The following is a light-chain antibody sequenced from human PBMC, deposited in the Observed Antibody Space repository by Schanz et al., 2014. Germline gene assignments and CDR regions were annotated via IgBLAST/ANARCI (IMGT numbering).Light chain of an antibody. CDR2: EVY. Sequence: QSALTQPASVSGSPGQSITISCTGTSTDVGRYNLVSWYQQEPGKAPKHMIYEVYKRPSGISNRFSGSKSGRTASLTISGXXXEDEGDYYCCSYAGNNIYVFGTGTKLTVL. J-gene: IGLJ1*01. V-gene: IGLV2-23*02. CDR3: CSYAGNNIYV. CDR1: STDVGRYNL.